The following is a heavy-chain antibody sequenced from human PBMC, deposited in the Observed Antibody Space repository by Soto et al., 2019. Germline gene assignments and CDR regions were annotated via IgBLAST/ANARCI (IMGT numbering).Heavy chain of an antibody. J-gene: IGHJ5*02. D-gene: IGHD3-22*01. V-gene: IGHV1-69*06. Sequence: ASVKVSCKASGGTFGSDAITWVRQAPGQGLEWVGGIIPIFGTTNYAQNLQGRVTISADKSTLTSYMELHSLTSDDTALYYCAGDRTDSGYYTNWLDPWGQGTQVTVSS. CDR2: IIPIFGTT. CDR1: GGTFGSDA. CDR3: AGDRTDSGYYTNWLDP.